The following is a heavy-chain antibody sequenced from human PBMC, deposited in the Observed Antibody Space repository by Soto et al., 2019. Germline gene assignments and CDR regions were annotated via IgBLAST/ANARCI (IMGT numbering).Heavy chain of an antibody. CDR1: VFTFSNAW. V-gene: IGHV3-15*01. CDR2: IKSNVDGGTS. J-gene: IGHJ6*02. CDR3: TTFSYLYYDGTGV. Sequence: PGGSLRLSCAASVFTFSNAWMNWVRQGPGKGLDWLGRIKSNVDGGTSDCGAATKGRFNISRDDLKNMLYLQMNSLKPDDTAVYYCTTFSYLYYDGTGVWGQGTTVTVSS. D-gene: IGHD2-2*01.